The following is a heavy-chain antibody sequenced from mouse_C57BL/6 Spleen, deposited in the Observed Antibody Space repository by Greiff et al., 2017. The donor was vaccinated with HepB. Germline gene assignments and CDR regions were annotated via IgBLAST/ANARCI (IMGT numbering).Heavy chain of an antibody. Sequence: EVQLQQSGPELVKPGASVKISCKASGYTFTDYYMNWVKQSHGKSLEWIGDINPNNGGTSYNQKFKGKATLTVDKSSSTAYMELRSLTSEDSAVYYWARLRLRRDYFDYWGQGTTLTVSS. J-gene: IGHJ2*01. CDR1: GYTFTDYY. V-gene: IGHV1-26*01. CDR2: INPNNGGT. CDR3: ARLRLRRDYFDY. D-gene: IGHD2-4*01.